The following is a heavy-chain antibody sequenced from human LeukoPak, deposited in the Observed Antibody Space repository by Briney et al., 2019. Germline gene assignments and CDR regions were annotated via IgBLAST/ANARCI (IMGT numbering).Heavy chain of an antibody. V-gene: IGHV3-64D*06. Sequence: GGSPRLSCSASGFSLHKYAVQCVRPAPGKGLGYVSGINNDGGSSHYTDSPKGSFTISRDNSKNVLYLQLSSLRPEDTALYYCVKTMVAFGGLIRTDAIDMWGQGTMVTVSS. CDR1: GFSLHKYA. J-gene: IGHJ3*02. CDR3: VKTMVAFGGLIRTDAIDM. D-gene: IGHD4/OR15-4a*01. CDR2: INNDGGSS.